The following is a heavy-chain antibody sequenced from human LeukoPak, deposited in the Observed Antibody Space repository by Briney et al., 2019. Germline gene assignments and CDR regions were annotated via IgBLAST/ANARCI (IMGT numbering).Heavy chain of an antibody. D-gene: IGHD3-16*01. J-gene: IGHJ3*02. CDR3: VTGDNPDYTWENHRLDAFDI. Sequence: GGSLRLSCEASGFSFSQHSMGWVRLAPGKGLEWVSSITGGGTFTFYADSVKGRFTVSRDNANNLLFLQLHSLRADDTAIYYCVTGDNPDYTWENHRLDAFDIWGQGTMSPSLQ. CDR1: GFSFSQHS. CDR2: ITGGGTFT. V-gene: IGHV3-21*01.